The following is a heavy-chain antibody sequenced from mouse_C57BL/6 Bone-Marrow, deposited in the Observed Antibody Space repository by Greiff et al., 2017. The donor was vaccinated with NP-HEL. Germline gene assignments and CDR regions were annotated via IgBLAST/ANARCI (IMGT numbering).Heavy chain of an antibody. Sequence: QVQLKQPGAELVKPGASVKLSCKASGYTFTSYWMHWVKQRPGRGLEWIGRIDPNSGGTKYNEKFKSKATLTVDKPSSTAYLQLSSLTSEDSAVYYCARDSSGYVRGYFDYWGQGTTLTVSS. D-gene: IGHD3-2*02. V-gene: IGHV1-72*01. CDR2: IDPNSGGT. CDR3: ARDSSGYVRGYFDY. J-gene: IGHJ2*01. CDR1: GYTFTSYW.